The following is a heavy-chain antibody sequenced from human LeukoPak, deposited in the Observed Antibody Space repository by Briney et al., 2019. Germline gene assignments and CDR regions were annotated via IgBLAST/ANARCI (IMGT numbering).Heavy chain of an antibody. CDR1: GGSISSYY. Sequence: SETLSLTCTVSGGSISSYYWSWIRQPAGKGLEWIGYIYYSGSTNYNPSLKSRVTISVDTSKNQFSLKLSSVTAADTAVYYCARDTGYGSGTLQAGYYCYYMDVWGKGTTVTISS. CDR3: ARDTGYGSGTLQAGYYCYYMDV. J-gene: IGHJ6*03. D-gene: IGHD3-10*01. CDR2: IYYSGST. V-gene: IGHV4-59*01.